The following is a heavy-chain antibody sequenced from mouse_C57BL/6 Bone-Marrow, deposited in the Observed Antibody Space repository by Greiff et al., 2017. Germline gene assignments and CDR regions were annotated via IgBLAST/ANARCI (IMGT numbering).Heavy chain of an antibody. CDR2: IDPANGDT. CDR1: GFNIKDDY. V-gene: IGHV14-4*01. CDR3: TTAYYSNYGGY. Sequence: VQLKQSGAELVRPGASVKLSCTASGFNIKDDYMHWVKQRPEQGLEWIGWIDPANGDTEYASKFQGKATITADTSSNTAYLQLSSLTSEDTAVYCYTTAYYSNYGGYWGQGTTLTVSS. J-gene: IGHJ2*01. D-gene: IGHD2-5*01.